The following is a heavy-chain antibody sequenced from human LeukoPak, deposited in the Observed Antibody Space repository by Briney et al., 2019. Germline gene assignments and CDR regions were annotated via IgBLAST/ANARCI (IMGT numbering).Heavy chain of an antibody. J-gene: IGHJ4*02. CDR3: AKARYCSGGCCLVRPLEYYFDY. CDR2: ISGSGGST. CDR1: GFTFSSYA. Sequence: GGSLRLSCAASGFTFSSYAMSWVRQAPGKGLEWVSAISGSGGSTYYADSVKGRFTISRDNSKNTLYLQMNSLRAEDTAVYYCAKARYCSGGCCLVRPLEYYFDYWGQGTLVTVSS. V-gene: IGHV3-23*01. D-gene: IGHD2-15*01.